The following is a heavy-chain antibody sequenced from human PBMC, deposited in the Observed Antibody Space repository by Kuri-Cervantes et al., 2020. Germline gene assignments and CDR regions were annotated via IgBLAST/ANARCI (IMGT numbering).Heavy chain of an antibody. J-gene: IGHJ3*02. V-gene: IGHV1-69*05. CDR3: ATARVVVPPGLGI. CDR2: IIPIFGTT. Sequence: SVKVSCKASGGTFSTYAINWVRQAPGQGLEWMGGIIPIFGTTNYAQRFQGRVTITTDESTSTAYMELSSLRSEDTAVYYCATARVVVPPGLGIWGQGTMVTVSS. D-gene: IGHD3-22*01. CDR1: GGTFSTYA.